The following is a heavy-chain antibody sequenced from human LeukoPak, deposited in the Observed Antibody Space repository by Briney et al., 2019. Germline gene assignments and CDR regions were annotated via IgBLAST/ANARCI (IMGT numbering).Heavy chain of an antibody. J-gene: IGHJ4*02. D-gene: IGHD6-19*01. CDR2: ISSRGSYI. V-gene: IGHV3-21*01. Sequence: PGGSLRLSCAASGFTFSSYSMNWVRQAPGKGLEWVSSISSRGSYIYQADSVKGRFTISRDIAKKSLFLQMNSLRAEDTAVYYCARGRRVSPGYTSDWYPSYWGQGTLVTVSS. CDR1: GFTFSSYS. CDR3: ARGRRVSPGYTSDWYPSY.